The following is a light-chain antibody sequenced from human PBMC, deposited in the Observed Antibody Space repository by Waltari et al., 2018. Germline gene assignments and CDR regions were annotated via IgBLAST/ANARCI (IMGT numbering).Light chain of an antibody. Sequence: EIVLTQSPGTLSLSPGERATLSCRASQSVSRALAWYQQNPGQAPRLLIYGASNRATGIPDRFSGSGSGTYFSLISSRLEPEDFAVYYCQHYVSLPVTFGQGTKVEIK. CDR1: QSVSRA. J-gene: IGKJ1*01. CDR2: GAS. CDR3: QHYVSLPVT. V-gene: IGKV3-20*01.